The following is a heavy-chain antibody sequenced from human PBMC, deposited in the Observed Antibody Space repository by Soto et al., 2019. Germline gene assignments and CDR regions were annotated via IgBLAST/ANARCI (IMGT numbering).Heavy chain of an antibody. CDR2: IYPGYSDT. Sequence: ESLKISCKGSGYSFTSYWIGWVRQMPGKGLEWMGIIYPGYSDTRYSPSFQGQVTISADKSISTAYLPWSSLKASDTAMYYCARYDSSGYYWPYYYYGMDVWGQGTTVTVSS. CDR3: ARYDSSGYYWPYYYYGMDV. D-gene: IGHD3-22*01. CDR1: GYSFTSYW. J-gene: IGHJ6*02. V-gene: IGHV5-51*01.